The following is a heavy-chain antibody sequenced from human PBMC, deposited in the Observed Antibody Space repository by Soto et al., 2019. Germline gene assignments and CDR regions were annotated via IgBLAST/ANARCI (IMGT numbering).Heavy chain of an antibody. CDR2: ISAYNGNT. Sequence: QDQLVQSGVEVKKPGASVKVSCKASGYSFTNYGITWVRQAPGQGFEWMGWISAYNGNTNYAQKFQGRVTLTTDASTSTAYLELRSLRSDDTGVYYWGRDRGVAPPVAGNTHYYYYMDVWGKGTTVTVSS. J-gene: IGHJ6*03. V-gene: IGHV1-18*01. CDR3: GRDRGVAPPVAGNTHYYYYMDV. CDR1: GYSFTNYG. D-gene: IGHD6-19*01.